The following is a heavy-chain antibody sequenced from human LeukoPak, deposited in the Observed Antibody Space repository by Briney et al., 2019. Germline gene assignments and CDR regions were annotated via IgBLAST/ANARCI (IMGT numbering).Heavy chain of an antibody. V-gene: IGHV3-48*03. CDR1: GFTFSSYE. D-gene: IGHD2-15*01. Sequence: GGSLRLSCAASGFTFSSYEMNWVRQAPGKGLEWVSYISSSGSTIYYADSVKGRFTISRDNAKNSLYLQMNSLRAEDTAVYYCARAPGYCSGGSCFPAGNFDHWGQGTLVTVSS. CDR3: ARAPGYCSGGSCFPAGNFDH. CDR2: ISSSGSTI. J-gene: IGHJ4*02.